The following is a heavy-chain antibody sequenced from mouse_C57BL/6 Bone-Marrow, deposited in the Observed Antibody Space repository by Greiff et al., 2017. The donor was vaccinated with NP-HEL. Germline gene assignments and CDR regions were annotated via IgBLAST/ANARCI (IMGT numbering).Heavy chain of an antibody. CDR3: APDYYGNSSYAMDY. CDR1: GYTFTSYW. V-gene: IGHV1-74*01. CDR2: IHPSDSDT. J-gene: IGHJ4*01. D-gene: IGHD1-1*01. Sequence: VQLQQSGAELVKPGASVKVSCKASGYTFTSYWMHWVKQRPGQGLEWIGRIHPSDSDTNYNQKFKGKATLTVDKSSSTAYMQLRSLTSEYSAVYYCAPDYYGNSSYAMDYWGQGTSVTVSS.